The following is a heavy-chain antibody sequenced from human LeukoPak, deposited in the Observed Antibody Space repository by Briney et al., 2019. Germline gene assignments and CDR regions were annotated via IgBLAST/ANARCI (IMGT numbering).Heavy chain of an antibody. CDR3: AREGRVSGYDFDS. J-gene: IGHJ4*02. Sequence: GRSLRLSCAASGFTFSSYWMHWVRQDPGKGLVWVSRINSDGSSITYADSVKGRFTISRDNAKNTLYLQMNSLGVEDTAVYYCAREGRVSGYDFDSWGQGTLVTVSS. D-gene: IGHD5-12*01. V-gene: IGHV3-74*03. CDR2: INSDGSSI. CDR1: GFTFSSYW.